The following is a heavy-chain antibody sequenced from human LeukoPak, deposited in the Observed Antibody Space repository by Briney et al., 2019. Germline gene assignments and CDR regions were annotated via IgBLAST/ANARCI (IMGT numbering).Heavy chain of an antibody. CDR1: GGSISSSFYY. D-gene: IGHD3-22*01. J-gene: IGHJ6*03. CDR3: ARGKNYYDSSAHYYYYMDV. V-gene: IGHV4-39*07. CDR2: IHYSGRT. Sequence: SETLSLTCTVSGGSISSSFYYWGWIRQPPGKGLEWIGSIHYSGRTYYNSSLKSRVTISVDTSKNEFSLKVSSVTAADTAVYYCARGKNYYDSSAHYYYYMDVWGKGTTVTISS.